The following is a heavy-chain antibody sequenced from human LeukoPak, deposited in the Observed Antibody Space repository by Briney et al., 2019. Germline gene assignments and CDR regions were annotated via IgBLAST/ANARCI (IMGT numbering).Heavy chain of an antibody. J-gene: IGHJ4*02. Sequence: AGGSLRLSCAASGFTFSSYSMNWVRQAPGKGLEWVSSISSSSSYIYYADSVKGRFTISRDNAKNSLYLQMNSLRAEDTAVYYCARGGGTMALYYFDYWGQGTLVTVSS. CDR2: ISSSSSYI. V-gene: IGHV3-21*01. D-gene: IGHD3-10*01. CDR1: GFTFSSYS. CDR3: ARGGGTMALYYFDY.